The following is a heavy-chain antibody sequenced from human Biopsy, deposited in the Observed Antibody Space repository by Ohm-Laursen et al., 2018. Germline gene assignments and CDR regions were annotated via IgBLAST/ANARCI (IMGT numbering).Heavy chain of an antibody. V-gene: IGHV4-59*01. D-gene: IGHD1-26*01. Sequence: PSQTLSVTCIVSGGSINNFYWSWIRQPPGKGLEWIGIIYYSGNTKYNPSLKSRVTISVDTFRNQFSLKLSSVTAADTAVYYCARVRVWADSEGAFDPWGQGTMVTVSS. CDR3: ARVRVWADSEGAFDP. J-gene: IGHJ3*01. CDR1: GGSINNFY. CDR2: IYYSGNT.